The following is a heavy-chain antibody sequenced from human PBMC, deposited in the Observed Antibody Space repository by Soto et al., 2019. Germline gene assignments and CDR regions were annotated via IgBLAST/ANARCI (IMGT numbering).Heavy chain of an antibody. CDR2: IIPIFGTA. J-gene: IGHJ4*02. V-gene: IGHV1-69*13. D-gene: IGHD3-22*01. Sequence: GASVKVSCKASGGTFSSYAISWVRQAPGQGLEWMGGIIPIFGTANYAQKFQGRVTITADESTSTAYMELSSLRSEDTAVYYCARDKARYYYDSSGPNWGQGTLVTVSS. CDR3: ARDKARYYYDSSGPN. CDR1: GGTFSSYA.